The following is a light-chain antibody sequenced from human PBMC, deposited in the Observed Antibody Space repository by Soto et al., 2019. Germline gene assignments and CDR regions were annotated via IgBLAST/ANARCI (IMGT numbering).Light chain of an antibody. V-gene: IGKV3D-15*01. CDR3: QLYNYERLT. CDR1: ESVTDY. CDR2: HVS. Sequence: SVYVGGRGTLSCRAGESVTDYLAWYQQEPGQAPRLLVYHVSNRAAGIPTRFSGSGSGTDFTLTIYSLPSGYFELCCCQLYNYERLTFGGGTKVDIK. J-gene: IGKJ4*01.